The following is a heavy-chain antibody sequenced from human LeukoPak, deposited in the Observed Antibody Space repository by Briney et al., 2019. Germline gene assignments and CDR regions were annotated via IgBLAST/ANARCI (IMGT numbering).Heavy chain of an antibody. CDR3: ARGSGVVAATSWYFDL. V-gene: IGHV3-64*01. J-gene: IGHJ2*01. Sequence: GGSLRLSCAASGFTFSSYAMHWVRQAPGKGLEYVSSISSNGGSTYYPNSVQGRFTLSRENSKTTLYLQMGSLRAEDMAVYYCARGSGVVAATSWYFDLWGRGTLATVSS. CDR1: GFTFSSYA. CDR2: ISSNGGST. D-gene: IGHD2-15*01.